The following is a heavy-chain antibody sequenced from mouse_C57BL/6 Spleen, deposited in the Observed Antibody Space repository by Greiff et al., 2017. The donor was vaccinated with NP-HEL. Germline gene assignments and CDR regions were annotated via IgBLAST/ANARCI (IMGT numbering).Heavy chain of an antibody. CDR2: ISDGGSYT. D-gene: IGHD1-1*01. Sequence: EVQRVESGGGLVKPGGSLKLSCAASGFTFSSYAMSWVRQTPEKRLEWVATISDGGSYTYYPDNVKGRFTISRDNAKNNLYLQMSHLKSEDTAMYYCARDYGSSYVGWYFDVWGTGTTVTVSS. V-gene: IGHV5-4*01. CDR1: GFTFSSYA. J-gene: IGHJ1*03. CDR3: ARDYGSSYVGWYFDV.